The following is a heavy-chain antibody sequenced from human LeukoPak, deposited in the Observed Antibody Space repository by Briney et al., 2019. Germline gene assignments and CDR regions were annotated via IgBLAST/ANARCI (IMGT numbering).Heavy chain of an antibody. Sequence: GGSLRLSCVASGFTFTGHSMHWVRQAPGKGLEWVAVVGNDEKTIFYADSLKGRFTISRDNSRNTLYLQMNSLRDEDTAVYYCARERQMGATPFDYWGQGSLVTVSS. CDR1: GFTFTGHS. CDR3: ARERQMGATPFDY. D-gene: IGHD1-26*01. CDR2: VGNDEKTI. J-gene: IGHJ4*02. V-gene: IGHV3-30*04.